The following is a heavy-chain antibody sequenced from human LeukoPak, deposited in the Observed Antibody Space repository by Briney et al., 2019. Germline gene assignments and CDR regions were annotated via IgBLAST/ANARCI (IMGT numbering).Heavy chain of an antibody. V-gene: IGHV3-15*01. CDR2: IKRKADGETA. CDR1: GFTFTNTW. Sequence: XASGFTFTNTWMTWVRQAPGKGLEWVGRIKRKADGETAGYAAPVKGRLTISREDSKTTLYLQMNSLKTEDTAVYYCTTAPVPFDVWGQGTVVTVSS. D-gene: IGHD6-6*01. CDR3: TTAPVPFDV. J-gene: IGHJ3*01.